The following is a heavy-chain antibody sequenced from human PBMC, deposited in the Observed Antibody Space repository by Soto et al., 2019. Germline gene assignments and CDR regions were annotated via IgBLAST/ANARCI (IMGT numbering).Heavy chain of an antibody. CDR1: GGIFSTYA. D-gene: IGHD3-10*01. V-gene: IGHV1-69*01. CDR2: IIPIFGTP. CDR3: ARDRDDYGSGNYYNRIDF. Sequence: QVQLVQSGAEVKKPGSSVKVSCKASGGIFSTYAISWLRQAPGQGLEWMGGIIPIFGTPNYAQRFQGRVTNTAEESPTTSYMELSRPKSEDKAVYYCARDRDDYGSGNYYNRIDFWGQGTLVTVSS. J-gene: IGHJ4*02.